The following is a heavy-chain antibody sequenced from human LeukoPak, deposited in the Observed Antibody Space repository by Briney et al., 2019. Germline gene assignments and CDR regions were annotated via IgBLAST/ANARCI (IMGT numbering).Heavy chain of an antibody. CDR1: DGSFSGYY. V-gene: IGHV4-34*01. CDR3: ASMTVIFQ. J-gene: IGHJ4*02. Sequence: SETLSLTCAVYDGSFSGYYWNWIRQPPGKGLEWIGEISHSGSTNYSPSLKSRVTTSVDTSKNQFSLKLSSTTAADTAVYYCASMTVIFQWGQGTLVTVSS. D-gene: IGHD3-22*01. CDR2: ISHSGST.